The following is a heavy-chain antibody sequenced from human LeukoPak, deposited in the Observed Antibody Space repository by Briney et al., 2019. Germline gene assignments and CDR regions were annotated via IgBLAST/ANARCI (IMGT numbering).Heavy chain of an antibody. V-gene: IGHV3-21*04. CDR2: ISSSSSYI. Sequence: GGSLRLSCAASGFTFSSYSMNWVRQAPGKGLEWVSSISSSSSYIYYADSVKGRFTISRDNSKNTLYLQMNSLRAEDTAVYYCAKGGYGDYAVMGYYYYMDVWGKGTTVTVSS. J-gene: IGHJ6*03. D-gene: IGHD4-17*01. CDR3: AKGGYGDYAVMGYYYYMDV. CDR1: GFTFSSYS.